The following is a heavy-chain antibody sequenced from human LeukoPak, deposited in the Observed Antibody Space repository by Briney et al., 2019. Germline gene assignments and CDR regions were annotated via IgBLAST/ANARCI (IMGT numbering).Heavy chain of an antibody. V-gene: IGHV3-30*02. CDR3: AKVRYQLLIDY. J-gene: IGHJ4*02. CDR2: IRYDGSYK. Sequence: GGSLRLSCAASGFTFSTYGMEWVRQAPGKGLEWVAFIRYDGSYKYYADSVKGRFTISRDNSKNTLYLQMNSLRAGDTAVYYCAKVRYQLLIDYWGQGTLVTVSS. CDR1: GFTFSTYG. D-gene: IGHD2-2*01.